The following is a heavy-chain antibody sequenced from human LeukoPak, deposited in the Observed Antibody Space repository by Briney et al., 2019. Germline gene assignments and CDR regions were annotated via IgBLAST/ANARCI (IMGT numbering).Heavy chain of an antibody. V-gene: IGHV3-7*01. CDR2: IKQDGSEK. CDR1: GFAFSSYW. CDR3: ARDSTNYYYYYTDV. J-gene: IGHJ6*03. Sequence: GGSLRLSCAASGFAFSSYWMSWVRQAPGKGLEWVANIKQDGSEKFYVDSVRGRFTISRDNAKNSLYLQMNSLRAEDTAVYYCARDSTNYYYYYTDVWGKGTTVTVSS.